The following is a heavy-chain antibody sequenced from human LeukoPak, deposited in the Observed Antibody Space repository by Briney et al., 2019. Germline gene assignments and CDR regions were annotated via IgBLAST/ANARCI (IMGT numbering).Heavy chain of an antibody. J-gene: IGHJ4*02. CDR1: GFTFSSYS. CDR2: ISRSSSYI. D-gene: IGHD3-3*01. CDR3: AKDGADYDSDYFDY. V-gene: IGHV3-21*04. Sequence: GGSLRLSCAASGFTFSSYSMNWVRQAPGKGLEWVSSISRSSSYIYYADSVKGRFTISRDNAKNSLYLQMNSLRAEGTAVYYCAKDGADYDSDYFDYWGQGTLVTVSS.